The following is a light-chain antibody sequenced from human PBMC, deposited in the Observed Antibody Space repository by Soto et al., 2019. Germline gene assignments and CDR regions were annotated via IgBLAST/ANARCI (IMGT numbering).Light chain of an antibody. Sequence: DIQMTQSPSTLSASVGDRVTITCRASQSISSWLAWYQQKPGKAPKLLIYKASTLESGVPSRFSASGSGTEFTLTISSLQPDDSATYFCHQYSASHTFGGGTKVDIK. J-gene: IGKJ4*01. CDR2: KAS. V-gene: IGKV1-5*03. CDR3: HQYSASHT. CDR1: QSISSW.